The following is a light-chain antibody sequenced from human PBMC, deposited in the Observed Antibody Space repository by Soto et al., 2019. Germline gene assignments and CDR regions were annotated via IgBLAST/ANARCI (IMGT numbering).Light chain of an antibody. CDR1: NIGSKN. Sequence: SYELTQPLSVSVALGQTARITCGGNNIGSKNVHWYQQKPGQAPVLVIYRDYNRPSGIPERFSGSNSVNTATLSISRAQAGDGAAYSGQVWDGGTHVVLGGGPKRTAL. CDR3: QVWDGGTHVV. CDR2: RDY. J-gene: IGLJ2*01. V-gene: IGLV3-9*01.